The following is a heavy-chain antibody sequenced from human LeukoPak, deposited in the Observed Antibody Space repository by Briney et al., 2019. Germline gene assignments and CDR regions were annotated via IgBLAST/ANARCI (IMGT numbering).Heavy chain of an antibody. Sequence: GESLKISCKGSGYSFTSYWIGWVRQMSGKGLEWMGIIYPGDSDTRYRPSFQGQVTISVDRSISIAYLQWSSLKASDTAMYYCARLRDDYFDYWGQGTLVTVSS. V-gene: IGHV5-51*01. D-gene: IGHD3-10*01. CDR1: GYSFTSYW. J-gene: IGHJ4*02. CDR3: ARLRDDYFDY. CDR2: IYPGDSDT.